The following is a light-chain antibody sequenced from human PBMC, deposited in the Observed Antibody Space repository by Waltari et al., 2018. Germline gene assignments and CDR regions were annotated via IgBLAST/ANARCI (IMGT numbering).Light chain of an antibody. CDR2: YNT. J-gene: IGLJ2*01. CDR3: SVWDGRLNSHV. Sequence: VLTQPPSASGALGQRLTISCSGSDSNIRLNTVNWDRHLPGTAPNLVSFYNTERPSGVPERFSGSKSGTSASLAISGLLSEDEGVYFCSVWDGRLNSHVFGGGTKVTVL. V-gene: IGLV1-44*01. CDR1: DSNIRLNT.